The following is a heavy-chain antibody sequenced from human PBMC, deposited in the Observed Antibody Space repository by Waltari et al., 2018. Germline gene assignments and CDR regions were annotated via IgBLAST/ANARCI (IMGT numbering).Heavy chain of an antibody. CDR1: GYTFSNFY. CDR2: MARRNDDSGNT. CDR3: ARESSVSWYGADY. V-gene: IGHV1-2*06. D-gene: IGHD6-13*01. J-gene: IGHJ4*02. Sequence: QVQLVQSGAEVKKPGASVKVACKTSGYTFSNFYMHWVRQAPGQGLEWMARMARRNDDSGNTKHAQKFPGRVTLTWDPSISTAYMELVTLTSDDTAVYYCARESSVSWYGADYWGQGTLVTVSS.